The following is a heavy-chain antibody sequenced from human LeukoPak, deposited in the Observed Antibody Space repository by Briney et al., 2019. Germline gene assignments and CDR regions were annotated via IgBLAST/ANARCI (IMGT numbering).Heavy chain of an antibody. CDR2: IWYDGSNK. CDR1: GFTFSSYG. D-gene: IGHD6-19*01. Sequence: GGSLRLSCAASGFTFSSYGMHWVRQAPGRGLEWVAVIWYDGSNKHYADSVKGRFTISRDNSKNTLYLQMNSLRAEDTAVYYCAGSIAVAGTIDYWGQGTLVTVSS. CDR3: AGSIAVAGTIDY. V-gene: IGHV3-33*01. J-gene: IGHJ4*02.